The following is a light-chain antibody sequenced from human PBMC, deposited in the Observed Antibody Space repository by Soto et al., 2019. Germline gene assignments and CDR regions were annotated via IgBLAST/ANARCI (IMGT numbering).Light chain of an antibody. CDR3: QQYYATPLT. Sequence: DIVMTQSPDSLAVSLGERATINCKSSQSVFYSPKNKNYLAWYQQKPGQPPKLLIYWASTRESGVPDRFSGSGSGTDFTLTISNLQAEDVAVYYCQQYYATPLTFGPGTKVDIK. CDR1: QSVFYSPKNKNY. V-gene: IGKV4-1*01. CDR2: WAS. J-gene: IGKJ3*01.